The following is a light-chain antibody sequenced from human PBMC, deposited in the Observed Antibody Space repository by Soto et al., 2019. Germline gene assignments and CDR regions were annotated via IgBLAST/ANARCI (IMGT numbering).Light chain of an antibody. CDR2: GAS. CDR3: QQFNNWPPWT. V-gene: IGKV3-15*01. Sequence: EFVLTQSPGTLSFSPGERATLSCRASQTVRNNYLAWYQQQPGQAPRLLIYGASTRATGIPARFSGSGSGTEFTLTISSLQSEDFAVYYCQQFNNWPPWTFGQGTKVDIK. CDR1: QTVRNN. J-gene: IGKJ1*01.